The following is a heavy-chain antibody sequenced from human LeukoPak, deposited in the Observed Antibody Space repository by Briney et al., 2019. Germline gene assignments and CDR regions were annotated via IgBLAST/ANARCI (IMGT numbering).Heavy chain of an antibody. D-gene: IGHD3-3*01. V-gene: IGHV3-7*01. CDR1: GFTFSSYW. CDR2: IKQDESEK. CDR3: ARDEYLWSGYYPNQVFDY. Sequence: GGSLRLSCAASGFTFSSYWMSWVRQAPGKGLEWVANIKQDESEKYYVDSVKGRFTISRDNAKNSLYLQMNSLRAEDTAEYYCARDEYLWSGYYPNQVFDYWGQGTLVTVSS. J-gene: IGHJ4*02.